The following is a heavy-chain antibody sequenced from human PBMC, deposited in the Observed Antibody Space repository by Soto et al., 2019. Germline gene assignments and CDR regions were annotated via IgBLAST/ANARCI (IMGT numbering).Heavy chain of an antibody. J-gene: IGHJ4*02. CDR3: VKEANPFINTLVVLIFDY. D-gene: IGHD3-22*01. Sequence: PGGSLRLSCAASGFTFSNYWMHWVRQTPGMGLVWVSHINIDGSDTTYADSVKGRFTISRDNSKNTLYLRMNSLRSDDTAVYYCVKEANPFINTLVVLIFDYWGQGTQVTVSS. V-gene: IGHV3-74*01. CDR2: INIDGSDT. CDR1: GFTFSNYW.